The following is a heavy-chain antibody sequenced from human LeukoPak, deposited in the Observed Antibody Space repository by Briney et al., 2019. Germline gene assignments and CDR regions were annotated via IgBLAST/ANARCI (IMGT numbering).Heavy chain of an antibody. J-gene: IGHJ4*02. CDR2: IIPILGIA. D-gene: IGHD5-12*01. Sequence: ASVKVSCKASGGTFSSYAISWVRQAPGQGLEWMGRIIPILGIASYAQKFQGRVTITADKSTSTAYMELSSLRSEDTAVYYCVKGGYDFPGVYWGQGALVTVSS. CDR1: GGTFSSYA. V-gene: IGHV1-69*04. CDR3: VKGGYDFPGVY.